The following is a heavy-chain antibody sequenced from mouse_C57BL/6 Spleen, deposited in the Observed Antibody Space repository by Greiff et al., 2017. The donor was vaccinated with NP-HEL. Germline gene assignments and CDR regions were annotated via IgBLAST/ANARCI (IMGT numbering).Heavy chain of an antibody. D-gene: IGHD2-4*01. J-gene: IGHJ2*01. Sequence: VQLQQSGPELVKPGASVKISCKASGYAFSSSWMNWVKQRPGKGLEWIGRIYPGDGDTNYNGKFKGKATLTADKSSSTAYMQLSSLTSEDSAVYFCAREDEGLRHYFDYWGQGTTLTVSS. CDR3: AREDEGLRHYFDY. CDR1: GYAFSSSW. CDR2: IYPGDGDT. V-gene: IGHV1-82*01.